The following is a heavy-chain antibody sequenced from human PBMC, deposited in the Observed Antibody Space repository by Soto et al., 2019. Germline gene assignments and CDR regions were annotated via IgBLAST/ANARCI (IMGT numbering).Heavy chain of an antibody. CDR2: ISGYNGNT. D-gene: IGHD2-21*01. CDR1: GYTFTSYG. Sequence: GASVKVSCKASGYTFTSYGITWVRQAPGQGLEWMGWISGYNGNTNYAQKPQGRVTMTTDTSTSTVYMELRSLRSDDTAVYYCARDFAVVIAASGFDIWGQGTMVTVS. J-gene: IGHJ3*02. V-gene: IGHV1-18*01. CDR3: ARDFAVVIAASGFDI.